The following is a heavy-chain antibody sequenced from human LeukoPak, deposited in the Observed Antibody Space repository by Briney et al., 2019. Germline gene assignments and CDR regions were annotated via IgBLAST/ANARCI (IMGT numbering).Heavy chain of an antibody. V-gene: IGHV3-23*01. J-gene: IGHJ4*02. CDR3: AREVAVAGTDLDY. Sequence: GGSLRLSCAASGFTFSNYWMHWVRQAPGKGLEWVSAISGSGGSTYYADSVKGRFTISRDNSKNTLYLQMNSLRAEDTAVYYCAREVAVAGTDLDYWGLGTLVTVSS. D-gene: IGHD6-19*01. CDR2: ISGSGGST. CDR1: GFTFSNYW.